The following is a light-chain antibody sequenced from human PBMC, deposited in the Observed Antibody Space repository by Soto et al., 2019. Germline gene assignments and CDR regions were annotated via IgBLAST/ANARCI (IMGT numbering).Light chain of an antibody. CDR3: SSYTGSGTNTVV. V-gene: IGLV2-14*01. Sequence: QSALTQPASVSGSPGQSITISCTGTSRDVGGYNYVSWFQQHPAKAPKLIIFEVSNRPSDISNRFSGSKSVNTASLTISGLQAEDEADYYCSSYTGSGTNTVVFGGGTKVTVL. J-gene: IGLJ2*01. CDR1: SRDVGGYNY. CDR2: EVS.